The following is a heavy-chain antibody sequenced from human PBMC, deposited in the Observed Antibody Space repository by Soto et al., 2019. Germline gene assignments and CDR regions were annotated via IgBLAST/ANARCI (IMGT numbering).Heavy chain of an antibody. J-gene: IGHJ4*02. D-gene: IGHD3-22*01. CDR2: INAGNGHT. Sequence: ASVKVSCKASGYTFTSYAMHWVRQAPGQRLEWMGWINAGNGHTKYSQKFQGRVTITRDTSATTAYMELRSLRSEDTAVYYCARDLESSGYQNWGQGTLVTVSS. CDR3: ARDLESSGYQN. V-gene: IGHV1-3*01. CDR1: GYTFTSYA.